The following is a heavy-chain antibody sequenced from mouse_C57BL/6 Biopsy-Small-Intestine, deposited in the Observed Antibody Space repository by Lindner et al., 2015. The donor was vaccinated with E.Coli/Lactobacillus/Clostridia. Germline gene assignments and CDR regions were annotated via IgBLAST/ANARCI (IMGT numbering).Heavy chain of an antibody. J-gene: IGHJ4*01. CDR3: AREPYYYGSSSYAMDY. CDR2: IYPGDGDT. CDR1: GYAFSSSW. D-gene: IGHD1-1*01. Sequence: VQLQESGPELVKPGASVKISCKASGYAFSSSWMNWVKQRPGKGLEWIGRIYPGDGDTNYNGKFKGKATVTADKSSSTAYMQLSSLTSEDSAVYFCAREPYYYGSSSYAMDYWGQGTSVIVSS. V-gene: IGHV1-82*01.